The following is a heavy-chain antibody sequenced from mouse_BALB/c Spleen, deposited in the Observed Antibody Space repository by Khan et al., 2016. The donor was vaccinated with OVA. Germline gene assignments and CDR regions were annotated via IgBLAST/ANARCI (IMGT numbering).Heavy chain of an antibody. Sequence: EVKLEESGPGLVKPSQSLSLTCTVTGYSITSGYAWNWIRQFPGNKLEWMGYISYSGGTSYNPSLKSRISITRDTSKNQFFLQLNSVTTEDTATEYCARGNYYGYYFDYWGQGTTLTVSS. CDR1: GYSITSGYA. CDR2: ISYSGGT. CDR3: ARGNYYGYYFDY. J-gene: IGHJ2*01. V-gene: IGHV3-2*02. D-gene: IGHD1-1*01.